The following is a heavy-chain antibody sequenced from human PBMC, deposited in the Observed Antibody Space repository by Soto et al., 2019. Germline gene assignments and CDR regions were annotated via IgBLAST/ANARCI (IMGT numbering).Heavy chain of an antibody. CDR1: GGSISSSNW. J-gene: IGHJ6*02. CDR3: ARLSGTYSSGIDV. V-gene: IGHV4-4*02. CDR2: IYHSGST. D-gene: IGHD5-12*01. Sequence: QVQLQESGPGLVKPSGTLSLTCAVSGGSISSSNWWSWVRQPPGKGLEWIGEIYHSGSTNYNPSLKSRVPISVDHSTNQSSLTLSSVPAPDTAVYYSARLSGTYSSGIDVWAQGTTVTVSS.